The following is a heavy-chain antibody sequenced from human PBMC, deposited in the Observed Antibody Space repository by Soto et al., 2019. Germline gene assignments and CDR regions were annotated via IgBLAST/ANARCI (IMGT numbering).Heavy chain of an antibody. CDR3: ARGIAVAGINYGMDV. J-gene: IGHJ6*02. D-gene: IGHD6-19*01. CDR1: GRSTSSISYY. Sequence: SETLSLTCPVSGRSTSSISYYWGWIRQPRGKGREWIGIIYYSGSTYYTPSLKSRVTISVDTSKNQFSLKLSSVTSADTAVYYCARGIAVAGINYGMDVWGQGTTVTVSS. CDR2: IYYSGST. V-gene: IGHV4-39*01.